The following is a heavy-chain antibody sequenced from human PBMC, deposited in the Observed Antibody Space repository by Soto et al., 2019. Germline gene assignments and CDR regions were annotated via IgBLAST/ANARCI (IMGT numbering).Heavy chain of an antibody. CDR3: ARDIAARRRVGYYYGMDV. J-gene: IGHJ6*02. CDR1: GYTFTSYA. D-gene: IGHD6-6*01. V-gene: IGHV1-3*01. CDR2: INAGNGNT. Sequence: QVQLVQSGAEVKKPGASVKVSCKASGYTFTSYAMHWVRQAPGQRLEWMGWINAGNGNTKYSQKFQGRVTITRDTSASTAYMELSSLRSEDTAVYYCARDIAARRRVGYYYGMDVWGQGTTVTVSS.